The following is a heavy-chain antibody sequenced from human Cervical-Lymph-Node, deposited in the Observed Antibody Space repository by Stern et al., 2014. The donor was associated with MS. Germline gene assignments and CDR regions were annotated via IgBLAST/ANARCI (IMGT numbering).Heavy chain of an antibody. D-gene: IGHD1-1*01. CDR3: ARHPPRRKWDDPNYGMDV. CDR2: IYPDDSDI. CDR1: GYTFTNNW. V-gene: IGHV5-51*01. J-gene: IGHJ6*02. Sequence: MQLVQSGAEVKKPGESLKISCKGSGYTFTNNWIAWVRQMPGKGMEWMGIIYPDDSDIRYSPSFPGQVTISAAKSISTLYLPWSGLKPGASAVYYCARHPPRRKWDDPNYGMDVWGQGTTVTVSS.